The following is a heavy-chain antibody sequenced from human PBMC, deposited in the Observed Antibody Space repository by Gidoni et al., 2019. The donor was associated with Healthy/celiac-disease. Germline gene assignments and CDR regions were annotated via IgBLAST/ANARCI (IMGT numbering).Heavy chain of an antibody. CDR3: AKDEGGHYYDSSGYYFDY. CDR1: GFTFSIYA. J-gene: IGHJ4*02. Sequence: EVQLLESGGGLVQPGGSLRLSFAASGFTFSIYAMSWVRQAPGKGLEWVSAISGSGGSTYYADSVKGRFTISRDNSKNTLYLQMNSLRAEDTAVYYCAKDEGGHYYDSSGYYFDYWGQGTLVTVSS. CDR2: ISGSGGST. D-gene: IGHD3-22*01. V-gene: IGHV3-23*01.